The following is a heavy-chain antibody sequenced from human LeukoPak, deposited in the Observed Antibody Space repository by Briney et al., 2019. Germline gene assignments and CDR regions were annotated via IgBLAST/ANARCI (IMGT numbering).Heavy chain of an antibody. CDR2: IYYSGNT. V-gene: IGHV4-39*01. J-gene: IGHJ6*02. Sequence: SETLSLTCTVSGGSISSSSYYWGWIRQPPGKGLECIGSIYYSGNTYYNPSLKSRVTISADTSKNQFSLKLSSVTAADTAVYYCARHVDGYYYYGMDVWGQGTTVTVSS. CDR3: ARHVDGYYYYGMDV. D-gene: IGHD2-15*01. CDR1: GGSISSSSYY.